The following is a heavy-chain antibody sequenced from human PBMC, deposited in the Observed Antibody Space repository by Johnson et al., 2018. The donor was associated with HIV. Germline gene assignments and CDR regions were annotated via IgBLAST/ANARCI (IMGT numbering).Heavy chain of an antibody. CDR1: GFTFSSYG. V-gene: IGHV3-30*19. CDR2: ISNDGGNK. CDR3: ARAYNDAFDI. Sequence: QVQLVESGGGVVQPGGSLRLSCAASGFTFSSYGMHWVRQAPGKGLEWVALISNDGGNKYYADSVKGRFTISRDNSKNTLYLQMNSLRAEDTAVFYCARAYNDAFDIWGQGTMVTVSS. J-gene: IGHJ3*02. D-gene: IGHD5-24*01.